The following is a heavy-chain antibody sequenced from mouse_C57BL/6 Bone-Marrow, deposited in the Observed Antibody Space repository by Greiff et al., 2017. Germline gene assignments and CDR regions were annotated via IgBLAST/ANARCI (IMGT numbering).Heavy chain of an antibody. J-gene: IGHJ3*01. CDR2: INPGSGGT. CDR1: GYAFTNYL. CDR3: ARSGRWFAY. D-gene: IGHD3-1*01. Sequence: VQLQQSGAELVRPGTSVKVSCKASGYAFTNYLIEWVKQRPGQGLEWIGVINPGSGGTNYNEKFKGKATLTADKSSSTAYMQLSSLASEDSAVYFCARSGRWFAYWGQGTLVTVSA. V-gene: IGHV1-54*01.